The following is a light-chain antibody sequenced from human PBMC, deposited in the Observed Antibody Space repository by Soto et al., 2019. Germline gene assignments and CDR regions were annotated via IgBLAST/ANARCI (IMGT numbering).Light chain of an antibody. CDR3: QPYGSSGT. CDR2: GAS. CDR1: QSVSSNY. Sequence: EIVMTQSPGTLSLSPGETATLSCRASQSVSSNYVAWFHQKPGQAPRLLIYGASSRATGVPDRFSASGSGTDFTLTISRLEPEDFAVYYCQPYGSSGTFGQGTKVDIK. J-gene: IGKJ1*01. V-gene: IGKV3-20*01.